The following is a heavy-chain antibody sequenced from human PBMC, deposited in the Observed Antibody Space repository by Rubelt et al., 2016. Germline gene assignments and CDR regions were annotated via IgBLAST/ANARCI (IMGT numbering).Heavy chain of an antibody. Sequence: QVHLVQSGAEMREPGSSVKVSCKASGGSVSCSEVSWVRQAPGQGLECVGRTIPATGLPSYSQKLQGRLTITAVKSTNTACIELSSLRSDDTATCFCRQRVGPKGSGIDLWGQGTSVTVSS. CDR3: RQRVGPKGSGIDL. D-gene: IGHD1-26*01. V-gene: IGHV1-69*02. CDR1: GGSVSCSE. J-gene: IGHJ6*02. CDR2: TIPATGLP.